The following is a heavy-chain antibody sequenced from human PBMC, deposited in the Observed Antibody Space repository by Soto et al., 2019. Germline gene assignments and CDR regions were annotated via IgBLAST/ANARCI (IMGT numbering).Heavy chain of an antibody. Sequence: QVQLQESGPGLVKPSQTLSLTCTVSGGSISSGGYYWSWIRQHPGKGLEWIGYIYYSGRTYYNPSHRSRVTIAVDTSKNQFSLKLSSVAAADTAVYYCARASIITMVRGVIITLGGDFDYWGQGTLVTVSS. V-gene: IGHV4-31*03. J-gene: IGHJ4*02. CDR1: GGSISSGGYY. CDR3: ARASIITMVRGVIITLGGDFDY. CDR2: IYYSGRT. D-gene: IGHD3-10*01.